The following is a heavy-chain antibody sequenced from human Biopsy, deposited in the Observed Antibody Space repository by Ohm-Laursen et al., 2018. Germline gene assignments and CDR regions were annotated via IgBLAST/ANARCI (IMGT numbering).Heavy chain of an antibody. V-gene: IGHV4-38-2*01. J-gene: IGHJ4*02. Sequence: SQTLSLTCAVSGYSIKSGYSWGWIRQPPGKGLEWIGNIYHSGSTYYTPSLKSRVTISVEKSKNQFSLKLSSVTAADTAVYYCARLEWRDTFFDFWGQGRLVTVSS. D-gene: IGHD3-3*01. CDR1: GYSIKSGYS. CDR3: ARLEWRDTFFDF. CDR2: IYHSGST.